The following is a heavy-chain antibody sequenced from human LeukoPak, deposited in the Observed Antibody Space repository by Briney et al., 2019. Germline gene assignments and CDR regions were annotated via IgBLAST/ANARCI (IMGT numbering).Heavy chain of an antibody. CDR1: GFTFSSYA. CDR3: AKDRCSGGSCYTYFDY. CDR2: ISGSGGST. V-gene: IGHV3-23*01. Sequence: QPGGSLRLSCAASGFTFSSYAMSWVRQAPGKGLEWVSAISGSGGSTYYADSVKGRFTISRDNSKNTLYLQMNSLRAEDTAVYYCAKDRCSGGSCYTYFDYWGQGTLVTVSS. D-gene: IGHD2-15*01. J-gene: IGHJ4*02.